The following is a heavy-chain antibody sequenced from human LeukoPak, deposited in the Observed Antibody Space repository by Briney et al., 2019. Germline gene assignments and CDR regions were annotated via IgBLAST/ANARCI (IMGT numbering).Heavy chain of an antibody. CDR3: AKVGGYDERAFDY. J-gene: IGHJ4*02. V-gene: IGHV3-30*02. CDR1: GFTFSSYG. CDR2: IRYDGSNK. Sequence: GGSLRLSCAAYGFTFSSYGMHWVRQAPGKGLEWVAFIRYDGSNKYYADSVKGRFTISRDNSKNTLYLQMNSLRAEDTAVYYCAKVGGYDERAFDYWGQGTLVTVSS. D-gene: IGHD5-12*01.